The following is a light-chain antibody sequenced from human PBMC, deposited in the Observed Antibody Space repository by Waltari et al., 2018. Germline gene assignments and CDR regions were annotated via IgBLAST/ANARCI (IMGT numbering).Light chain of an antibody. CDR3: QQSYSTPLDT. CDR2: AAS. CDR1: QSISSY. Sequence: DIQMTQSPSSLSASVGDRVTITCRASQSISSYLNWYQQKPGKAPKLLIYAASSLQSGAPSRFSGSGSGTDFTLTISSLQPEDFATYYCQQSYSTPLDTFGQGTKLEIK. V-gene: IGKV1-39*01. J-gene: IGKJ2*01.